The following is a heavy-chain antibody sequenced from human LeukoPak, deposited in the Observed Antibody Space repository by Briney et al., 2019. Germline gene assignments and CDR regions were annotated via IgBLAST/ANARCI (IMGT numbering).Heavy chain of an antibody. V-gene: IGHV4-31*03. CDR2: IYYSGST. CDR3: AREGYSSGWYYFDY. CDR1: GDSISSGGYY. Sequence: SQTLSLTCTVSGDSISSGGYYWSWIRQHPGKGLEWIGYIYYSGSTYYNPSLKSRVTISVDTSKNQFSLKLSSVTAADTAVYYCAREGYSSGWYYFDYWGQGTLVTVSS. D-gene: IGHD6-19*01. J-gene: IGHJ4*02.